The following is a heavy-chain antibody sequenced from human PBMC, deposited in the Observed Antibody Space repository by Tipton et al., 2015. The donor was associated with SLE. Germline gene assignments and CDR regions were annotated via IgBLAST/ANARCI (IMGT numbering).Heavy chain of an antibody. Sequence: SLRLSCAASGFTFSSYWMHWVRQAPGKGLVWVSRINSDGSSTSYADSVKGRFTISRDDSKNTVFLQMNSLRPEDTAVYYCARDGKVVPAASYYYYMDVWGKGTTVIVSS. CDR3: ARDGKVVPAASYYYYMDV. J-gene: IGHJ6*03. V-gene: IGHV3-74*01. D-gene: IGHD2-2*01. CDR1: GFTFSSYW. CDR2: INSDGSST.